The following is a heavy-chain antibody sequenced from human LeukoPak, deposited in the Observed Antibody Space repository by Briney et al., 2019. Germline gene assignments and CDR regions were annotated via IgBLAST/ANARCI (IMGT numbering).Heavy chain of an antibody. J-gene: IGHJ4*02. D-gene: IGHD6-19*01. V-gene: IGHV4-4*09. CDR3: ARSGYSGYPGYSSGWCHIDY. Sequence: SETLSLTCTVSGGSISSYYWSWIRQPPGKGLEWIGYIYTSGSTNYNPSLKSRVTISVDTSKNQFSLKLSSVTAADTAVYYCARSGYSGYPGYSSGWCHIDYWGQGTLVTVSS. CDR1: GGSISSYY. CDR2: IYTSGST.